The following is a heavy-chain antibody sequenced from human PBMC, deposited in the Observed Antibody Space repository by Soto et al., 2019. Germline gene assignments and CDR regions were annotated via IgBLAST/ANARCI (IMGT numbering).Heavy chain of an antibody. Sequence: EVQLLESGGAWLQPGGSLKLSCEPSGFPFTSKVMTWAPRAQGRGREGVSGIGGSGGRTYYADSVKGRFTISRDNSKNTLDLQMNSLRAEDTAVYYCAKAVAGYWYFDLWGRGTLVTVSS. CDR1: GFPFTSKV. D-gene: IGHD6-19*01. J-gene: IGHJ2*01. CDR2: IGGSGGRT. V-gene: IGHV3-23*01. CDR3: AKAVAGYWYFDL.